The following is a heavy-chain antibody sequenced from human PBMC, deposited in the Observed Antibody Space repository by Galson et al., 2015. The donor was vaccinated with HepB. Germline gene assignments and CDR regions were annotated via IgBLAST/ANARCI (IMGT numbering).Heavy chain of an antibody. V-gene: IGHV3-21*01. CDR1: GFTLSSYS. CDR2: ISSSSSYI. CDR3: AREAARDYGDY. D-gene: IGHD6-25*01. Sequence: SLRLSCAASGFTLSSYSMNWVRQAPGKGLEWASSISSSSSYIYYADSVKGRFTISRDNAKNSLYLQMNSLRAEDTAVYYCAREAARDYGDYWGQGTLVTVSS. J-gene: IGHJ4*02.